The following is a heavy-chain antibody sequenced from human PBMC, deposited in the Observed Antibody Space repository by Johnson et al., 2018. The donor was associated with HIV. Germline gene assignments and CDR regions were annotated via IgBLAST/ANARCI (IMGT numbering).Heavy chain of an antibody. CDR1: GFTFSSYG. Sequence: QVQLVESGGGVVQPGGSLRLSCAASGFTFSSYGMHWVRQAPGKGLEWVAFIRYDGSNKYYADSLKGRFTISRDNSKNTLYLQMKSLRAEDTDVYYCAKDQSGSSYDIWGQGTMVTVSS. CDR2: IRYDGSNK. J-gene: IGHJ3*02. CDR3: AKDQSGSSYDI. D-gene: IGHD2-15*01. V-gene: IGHV3-30*02.